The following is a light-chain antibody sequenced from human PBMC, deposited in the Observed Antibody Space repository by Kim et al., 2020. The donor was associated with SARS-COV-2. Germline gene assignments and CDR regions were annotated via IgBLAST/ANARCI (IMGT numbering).Light chain of an antibody. CDR3: QSFAGSAWV. J-gene: IGLJ3*02. V-gene: IGLV6-57*03. CDR1: SGFIASDY. CDR2: EDN. Sequence: GKPVTISCTRTSGFIASDYVQWYQQRPDSAPTTVIYEDNLRPSGVPDRFSGSIDSSSNTASLTISGLETEDEADYYCQSFAGSAWVFGGGTQLTVL.